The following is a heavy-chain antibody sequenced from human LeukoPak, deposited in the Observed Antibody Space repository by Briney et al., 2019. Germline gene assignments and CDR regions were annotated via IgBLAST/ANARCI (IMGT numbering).Heavy chain of an antibody. J-gene: IGHJ4*02. CDR1: GGTFSSYA. CDR3: ARGRAASGSYVVGDY. Sequence: GASVKVSCKASGGTFSSYAISWVRQAPGQGLEWMGWVSAYNGNTNYAQKLQGRVTMTTDTSTRTAYMELRSLGSDDTAGYYCARGRAASGSYVVGDYWGQGTLVSVSS. D-gene: IGHD1-26*01. CDR2: VSAYNGNT. V-gene: IGHV1-18*01.